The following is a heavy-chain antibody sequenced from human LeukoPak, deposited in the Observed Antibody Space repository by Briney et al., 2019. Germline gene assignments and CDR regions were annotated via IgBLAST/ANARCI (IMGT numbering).Heavy chain of an antibody. CDR2: IIPIFGTA. Sequence: ASVTVSCTASGGTFSSHAISWVRQAPGQGLEWMGGIIPIFGTANYAQKFQGRVTITADESTSTAYMELSSLRSEDTAVYYCAREDGNTAMVTFDYWGQGTLVTVSS. V-gene: IGHV1-69*13. CDR3: AREDGNTAMVTFDY. J-gene: IGHJ4*02. D-gene: IGHD5-18*01. CDR1: GGTFSSHA.